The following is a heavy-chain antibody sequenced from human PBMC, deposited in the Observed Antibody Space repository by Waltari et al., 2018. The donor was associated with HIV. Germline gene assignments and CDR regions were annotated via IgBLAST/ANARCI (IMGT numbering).Heavy chain of an antibody. J-gene: IGHJ4*02. CDR2: IWYDGSNK. V-gene: IGHV3-33*01. Sequence: QVQLVESGGGVVQPGRSLRLSCAASGFTFSSYGMHWVRQAPGKGLEWVAVIWYDGSNKYYADSVKGRFTISRDNSKNTLYLQMNSLRAEDTAVYYCARDEGYCSSTSCPFWSGYNPIFDYWGQGTLVTVSS. CDR3: ARDEGYCSSTSCPFWSGYNPIFDY. CDR1: GFTFSSYG. D-gene: IGHD2-2*01.